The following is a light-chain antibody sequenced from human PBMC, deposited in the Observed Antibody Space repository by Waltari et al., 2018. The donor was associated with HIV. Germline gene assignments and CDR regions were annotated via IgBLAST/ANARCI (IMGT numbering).Light chain of an antibody. CDR2: GAT. V-gene: IGKV3-15*01. J-gene: IGKJ5*01. CDR3: QQYNQGPLGIT. CDR1: QSVNNN. Sequence: EIVMTQSPATLSVSPGGRATLFCRASQSVNNNLAWYQQKPGQGPRLLMYGATTMATGIPARFGGSGSGTEFTLTISSLQSEDFGLYYCQQYNQGPLGITFGQGTRLEI.